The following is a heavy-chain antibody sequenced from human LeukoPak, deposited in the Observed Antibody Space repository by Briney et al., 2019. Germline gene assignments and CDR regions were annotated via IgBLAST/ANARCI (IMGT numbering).Heavy chain of an antibody. V-gene: IGHV4-39*01. CDR3: ARHRGALFGPKDV. Sequence: SETLSLTCTVSGGSISRSSYYWGWIRQPPGKGLEWIGSIYYSGKTYYNPSLKRRATISVDTSKNQFFLKLSSVTAADTALYYCARHRGALFGPKDVWGQGTTVTVSS. D-gene: IGHD3-3*01. CDR1: GGSISRSSYY. J-gene: IGHJ6*02. CDR2: IYYSGKT.